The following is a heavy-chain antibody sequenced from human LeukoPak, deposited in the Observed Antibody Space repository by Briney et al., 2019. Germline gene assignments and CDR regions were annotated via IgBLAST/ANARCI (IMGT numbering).Heavy chain of an antibody. Sequence: GGSLRLSCTASGFTFGDYAMSWVRQAPGKGLEWVGFIRSKAYGGTTEYAASVKGRFTISRDDSKSTAYLQMNSLKTEDTAVYYCTRDRGDVDTAMVNDYWGQGTLVTVSS. J-gene: IGHJ4*02. CDR2: IRSKAYGGTT. D-gene: IGHD5-18*01. CDR3: TRDRGDVDTAMVNDY. CDR1: GFTFGDYA. V-gene: IGHV3-49*04.